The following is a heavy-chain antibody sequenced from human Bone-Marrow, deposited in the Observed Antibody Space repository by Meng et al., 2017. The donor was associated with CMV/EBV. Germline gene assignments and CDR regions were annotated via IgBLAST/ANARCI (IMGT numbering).Heavy chain of an antibody. CDR1: GFTFSSYE. CDR2: ISSSGSTI. V-gene: IGHV3-48*03. J-gene: IGHJ3*02. CDR3: ARERGGSSSWLDAFDI. D-gene: IGHD6-13*01. Sequence: GESPKISCAASGFTFSSYEMNWVRQAPGKGLEGVAYISSSGSTIGYADSVKGRFTISRENSKKTLYIQMNSLRAEDTAVYYCARERGGSSSWLDAFDIWGQGTMVTVSS.